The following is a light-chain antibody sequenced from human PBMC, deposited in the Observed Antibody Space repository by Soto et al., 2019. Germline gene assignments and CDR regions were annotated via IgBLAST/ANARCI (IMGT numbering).Light chain of an antibody. J-gene: IGKJ2*01. Sequence: EIVFTQSPGTLSLSPGESATLSCRASQSLNSNFLAWYQHKPGQAPRLLVYAASSRATGIPDRFSGSASGTVFTLTISRLEPEDFAIYYCHQYDTSPPRYTFGQGTKLEIK. CDR3: HQYDTSPPRYT. CDR2: AAS. V-gene: IGKV3-20*01. CDR1: QSLNSNF.